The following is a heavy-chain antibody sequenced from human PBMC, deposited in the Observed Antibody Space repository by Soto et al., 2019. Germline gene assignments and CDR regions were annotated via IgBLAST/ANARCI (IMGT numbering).Heavy chain of an antibody. J-gene: IGHJ4*02. CDR2: IRYDGSDE. Sequence: GGALSVSCAAPASLFQGHGMHWVPPAPGRGLEWVAIIRYDGSDEHYGDSVKGRFTISRDNSKNMLYLQMNSLRAEDTAVYYCARDGVGATTFFGFLDYWGQGTLVTVSS. V-gene: IGHV3-33*08. CDR3: ARDGVGATTFFGFLDY. CDR1: ASLFQGHG. D-gene: IGHD1-26*01.